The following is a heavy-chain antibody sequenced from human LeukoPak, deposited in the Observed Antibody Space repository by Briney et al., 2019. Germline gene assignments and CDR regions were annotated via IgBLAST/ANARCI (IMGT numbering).Heavy chain of an antibody. CDR2: IKEDGSEK. CDR1: GFIFSSYW. Sequence: PGGPLRLSCAGSGFIFSSYWMSWVRQAPGKGLEWVANIKEDGSEKNYVDSVKGRFTISRDNAENSVYLQMNSLRAEDTAVYYCARPYGGGWYRNPGYFQHWGQGTLVTVSS. D-gene: IGHD6-19*01. CDR3: ARPYGGGWYRNPGYFQH. V-gene: IGHV3-7*01. J-gene: IGHJ1*01.